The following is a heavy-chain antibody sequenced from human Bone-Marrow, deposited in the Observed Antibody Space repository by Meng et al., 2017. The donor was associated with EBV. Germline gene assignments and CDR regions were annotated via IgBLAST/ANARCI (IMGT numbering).Heavy chain of an antibody. CDR2: FCYSAST. CDR3: ASVTYTDYGYGTFDY. CDR1: GDSICNSNYC. Sequence: QESGPGWVMPSETLSLTCAVSGDSICNSNYCWGWIRQPPGKGLEWIGSFCYSASTFYNPSLKSRVTISVDTSKNQFSLKLRSVTAADTAVYYCASVTYTDYGYGTFDYWGQGTLVTVSS. D-gene: IGHD4-17*01. J-gene: IGHJ4*02. V-gene: IGHV4-39*07.